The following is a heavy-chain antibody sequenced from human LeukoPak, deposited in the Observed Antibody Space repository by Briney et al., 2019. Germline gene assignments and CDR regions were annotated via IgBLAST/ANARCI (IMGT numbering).Heavy chain of an antibody. CDR1: GFTFSSYG. CDR2: IWYDGSNK. J-gene: IGHJ4*02. Sequence: GGSLRLCCAASGFTFSSYGMHWVRQAPGKGLEWVAFIWYDGSNKYYADSVKGRFTISRDNSKNTLYLQMNSLRADDTAVYYCVKDHGWLLYSWGQGTLVTVSS. D-gene: IGHD3-9*01. CDR3: VKDHGWLLYS. V-gene: IGHV3-30*02.